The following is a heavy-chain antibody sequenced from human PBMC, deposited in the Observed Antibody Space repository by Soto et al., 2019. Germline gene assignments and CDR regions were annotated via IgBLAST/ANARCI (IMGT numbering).Heavy chain of an antibody. CDR1: GFSLTTRGVG. V-gene: IGHV2-5*02. CDR3: AHIPNYYQYDWFDP. CDR2: IYWDDDK. J-gene: IGHJ5*02. Sequence: QITLKECGPTLVKPTQTLTLTCTFSGFSLTTRGVGVGWIRQPPGKALECLALIYWDDDKRYSPSLQSRLSITKDTSKNQLVLTMTNVDPVDTATYYCAHIPNYYQYDWFDPWGQGTLVSVSS. D-gene: IGHD3-16*01.